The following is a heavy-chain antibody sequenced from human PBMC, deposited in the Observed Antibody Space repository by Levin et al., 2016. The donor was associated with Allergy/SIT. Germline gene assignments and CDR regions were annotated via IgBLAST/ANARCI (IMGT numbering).Heavy chain of an antibody. CDR2: ISRDGSGT. V-gene: IGHV3-74*01. CDR3: ARGSGSAFDS. D-gene: IGHD1-26*01. CDR1: GFTFSNYG. J-gene: IGHJ4*02. Sequence: GESLKISCAASGFTFSNYGMYWVRQVPGKGLVWVSRISRDGSGTTYADSVKGRFTISRDNAKNTLHLQMNSLRAEDTAVYYCARGSGSAFDSWGQGTLVTVSS.